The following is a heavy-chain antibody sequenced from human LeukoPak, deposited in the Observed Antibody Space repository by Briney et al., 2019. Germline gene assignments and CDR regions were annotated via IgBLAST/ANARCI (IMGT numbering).Heavy chain of an antibody. D-gene: IGHD3-10*01. CDR3: ARESSDGSGSFDY. V-gene: IGHV1-2*06. Sequence: ASVKVSCKASGYTFTGYYIHWVRQAPGQGLEWVGRINPNSGGTNYAQKFQNRVTMTRDTSISTAYMELSRLISDDTAVYYCARESSDGSGSFDYWGQGTLVTVSS. J-gene: IGHJ4*02. CDR1: GYTFTGYY. CDR2: INPNSGGT.